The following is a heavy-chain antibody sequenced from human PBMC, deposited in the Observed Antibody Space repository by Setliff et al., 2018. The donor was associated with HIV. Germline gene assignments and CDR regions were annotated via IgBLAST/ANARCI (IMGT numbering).Heavy chain of an antibody. J-gene: IGHJ4*02. Sequence: SETLSLTCTVSGGSASNSRYYWAWIRQPPGKGLEYIGSIHYNERTYYNPSLKSRVAISIDTSKNQFSLKLNSVTAADTAVYYCARDQSDWFYWGQGTLVTVSS. CDR3: ARDQSDWFY. CDR1: GGSASNSRYY. V-gene: IGHV4-39*07. CDR2: IHYNERT. D-gene: IGHD3-3*01.